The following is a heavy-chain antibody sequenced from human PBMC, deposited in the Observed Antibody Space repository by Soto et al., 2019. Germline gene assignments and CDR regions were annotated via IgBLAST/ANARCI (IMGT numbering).Heavy chain of an antibody. CDR3: ARDSVYSVSYLDN. J-gene: IGHJ4*02. D-gene: IGHD1-26*01. Sequence: QVQLAESGGGVVQPGRSLRLSCAASGFTFSSYGMHWVRQAPGKGLDWVALIWYDGSNKYYADSVKGRFTISRDNSKNTLDLQMNSLRAEDTAVYYCARDSVYSVSYLDNWGQGTLVTVSS. CDR1: GFTFSSYG. V-gene: IGHV3-33*01. CDR2: IWYDGSNK.